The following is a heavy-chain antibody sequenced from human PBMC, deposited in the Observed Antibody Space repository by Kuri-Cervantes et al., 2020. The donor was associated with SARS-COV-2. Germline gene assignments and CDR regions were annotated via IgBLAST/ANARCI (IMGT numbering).Heavy chain of an antibody. D-gene: IGHD3-16*01. CDR1: GFTVSSNY. V-gene: IGHV3-53*01. J-gene: IGHJ4*02. CDR3: VSSSFGSEDY. Sequence: GESLKISCAASGFTVSSNYMSWVRQAPGKGLEWVSLIYRGGTMYYTDSVKGRFTISRDHSMTTVYLQMSGLRVDDTAVYYCVSSSFGSEDYWGQGTQVTVSS. CDR2: IYRGGTM.